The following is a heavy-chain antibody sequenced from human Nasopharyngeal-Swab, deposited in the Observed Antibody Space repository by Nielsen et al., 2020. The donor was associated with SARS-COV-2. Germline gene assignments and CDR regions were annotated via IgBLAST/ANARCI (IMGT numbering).Heavy chain of an antibody. D-gene: IGHD3-10*01. J-gene: IGHJ4*02. CDR2: INPNSGGT. CDR1: GYTFTGYY. Sequence: ASVKVSCKASGYTFTGYYMHWVRQAPGQGLEWMGRINPNSGGTNYAQKFQGRVTMTRDTSISTAYMELSRLRSDDTAVYYCARTYYYGSGSYYNFDYWGQGTLVTVSS. V-gene: IGHV1-2*06. CDR3: ARTYYYGSGSYYNFDY.